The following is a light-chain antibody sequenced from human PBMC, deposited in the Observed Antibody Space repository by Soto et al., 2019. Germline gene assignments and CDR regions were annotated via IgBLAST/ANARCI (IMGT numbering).Light chain of an antibody. CDR3: QQYGNPPTT. V-gene: IGKV3-20*01. J-gene: IGKJ5*01. CDR2: AAS. CDR1: QSVGSSF. Sequence: EIVLTQSPGALSLSPWVRATLSCRASQSVGSSFIAWYQQRPGQPPRLLIYAASSRATGIPDRFSGSGSGTDFTLTINRLEPEDFAVYYCQQYGNPPTTFGQGTRLEIK.